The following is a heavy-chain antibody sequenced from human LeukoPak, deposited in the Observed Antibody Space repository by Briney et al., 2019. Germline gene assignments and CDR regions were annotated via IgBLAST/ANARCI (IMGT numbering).Heavy chain of an antibody. J-gene: IGHJ5*02. Sequence: GASVKVSCKASGYTFTSYGISWVRQAPGQGLEWMGWISAYNGNANYVQNLQGRVTMTTDTSTSTAYMELRSLRSDDTAVYYCARDRGRDSSAYYPNWFDPWGQGTLVTVSS. D-gene: IGHD3-22*01. CDR2: ISAYNGNA. CDR3: ARDRGRDSSAYYPNWFDP. V-gene: IGHV1-18*01. CDR1: GYTFTSYG.